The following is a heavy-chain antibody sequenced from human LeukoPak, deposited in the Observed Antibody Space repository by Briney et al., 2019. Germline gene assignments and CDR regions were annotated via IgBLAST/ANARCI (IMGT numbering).Heavy chain of an antibody. V-gene: IGHV1-8*01. CDR3: ARDEDYDFWSGYYGEYNWFDP. D-gene: IGHD3-3*01. CDR1: GYTFTSYD. J-gene: IGHJ5*02. CDR2: MNPNSGNT. Sequence: GASVKVSCKASGYTFTSYDINWVRQATGQGLEWMGWMNPNSGNTGYAQKFQGRVTMTRDTSISTAYMELSRLRSDDTAVYYCARDEDYDFWSGYYGEYNWFDPWGQGTLVTVSS.